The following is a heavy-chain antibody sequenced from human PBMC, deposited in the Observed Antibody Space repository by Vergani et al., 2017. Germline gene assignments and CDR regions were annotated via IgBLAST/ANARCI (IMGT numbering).Heavy chain of an antibody. V-gene: IGHV4-31*03. CDR2: IYYSGST. CDR1: GGSISSGGYY. Sequence: QLQLQESGPGLVKPSETLSLTCTVSGGSISSGGYYWSWIRQHPGKGLEWIGYIYYSGSTYYNPSLKSRVTISVDTSKNQFSLKLSSVTAADTAVYYCARSYDFWSGYYDDAFDIWGQGTMVTVSS. CDR3: ARSYDFWSGYYDDAFDI. J-gene: IGHJ3*02. D-gene: IGHD3-3*01.